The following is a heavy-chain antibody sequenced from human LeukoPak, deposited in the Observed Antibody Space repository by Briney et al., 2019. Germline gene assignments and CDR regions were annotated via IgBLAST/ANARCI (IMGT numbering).Heavy chain of an antibody. V-gene: IGHV3-7*01. D-gene: IGHD6-19*01. CDR2: LKHDGTET. CDR1: GFTFGTYW. J-gene: IGHJ4*02. Sequence: GGSLRLSCAASGFTFGTYWMNWVRQAPEKGLEWVATLKHDGTETHYMDSVKGRFTISRDNAKNSLYLQMDSLRAEDTAVYYCARDPRNKGSGWYYFDYWGQGTLVTVSS. CDR3: ARDPRNKGSGWYYFDY.